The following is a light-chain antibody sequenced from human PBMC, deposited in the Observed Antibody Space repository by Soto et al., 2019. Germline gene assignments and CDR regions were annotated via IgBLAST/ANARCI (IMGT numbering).Light chain of an antibody. J-gene: IGLJ1*01. CDR3: TSYTSSNTLV. CDR2: EVN. V-gene: IGLV2-14*01. CDR1: SSYVGGYNY. Sequence: QSVLTQAASVSGSPGQSITISCTGTSSYVGGYNYVSWYQLHPDKAPKLMVYEVNNRPAGVSDRFSGSKSGNTASLTISGLQAEDEADYYCTSYTSSNTLVFGNGTKVTVL.